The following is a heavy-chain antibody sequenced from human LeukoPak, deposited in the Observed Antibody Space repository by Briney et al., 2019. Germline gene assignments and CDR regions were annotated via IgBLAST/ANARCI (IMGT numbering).Heavy chain of an antibody. CDR2: ISSSSSYI. V-gene: IGHV3-21*01. J-gene: IGHJ3*02. CDR3: ARLNNLLWFGRHAFDI. Sequence: GGSLRLSCAASGFTFSSYSMNWVRQAPGEGLEWVSSISSSSSYIYYADSVKGRFTISRDNAKNSLYLQMNSLRAEDTAVYYCARLNNLLWFGRHAFDIWGQGTMVTVSS. D-gene: IGHD3-10*01. CDR1: GFTFSSYS.